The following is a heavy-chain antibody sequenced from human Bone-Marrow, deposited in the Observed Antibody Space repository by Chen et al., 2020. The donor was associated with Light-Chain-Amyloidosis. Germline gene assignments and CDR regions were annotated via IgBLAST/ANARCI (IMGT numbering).Heavy chain of an antibody. CDR2: IYYSGSS. Sequence: KPSQTLSLTCTVSGGSISSGDYYWSWIRQPPGKGLEWIGYIYYSGSSHFNPSLKSRVTMSLDTSKNQXXXXLNSVTAADTAVFYCARGDYDLGYFDYWGQGMLVTVSS. D-gene: IGHD3-3*01. V-gene: IGHV4-30-4*01. CDR1: GGSISSGDYY. CDR3: ARGDYDLGYFDY. J-gene: IGHJ4*02.